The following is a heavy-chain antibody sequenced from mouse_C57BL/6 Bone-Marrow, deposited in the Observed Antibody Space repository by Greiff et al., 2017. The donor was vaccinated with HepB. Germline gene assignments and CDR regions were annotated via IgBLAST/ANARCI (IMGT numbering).Heavy chain of an antibody. CDR3: ARYYGSIPCAMDY. D-gene: IGHD1-1*01. J-gene: IGHJ4*01. CDR2: IDPSDSYT. Sequence: QVQLQQPGAELVKPGASVKLSCKASGYTFTSYWMQWVKQRPGQGLEWIGEIDPSDSYTNYNQKFKGKATLTVDTSSSAAYMQLISLTSDDSAVYYCARYYGSIPCAMDYWGQGTSVTVSS. V-gene: IGHV1-50*01. CDR1: GYTFTSYW.